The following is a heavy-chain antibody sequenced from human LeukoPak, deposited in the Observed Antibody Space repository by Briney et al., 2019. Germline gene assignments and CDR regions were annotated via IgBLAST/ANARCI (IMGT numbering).Heavy chain of an antibody. V-gene: IGHV4-38-2*02. Sequence: SETLSLTCTVSGYSISSGYYWGWIRQPPGKGLEWTGSIYHSGSTYYNPSLKCRVTISVDTSKNQFSLKLSSVTAADTAVYYCARSSVGSGYYFDYWGQGTLVTVSS. J-gene: IGHJ4*02. D-gene: IGHD1-26*01. CDR3: ARSSVGSGYYFDY. CDR2: IYHSGST. CDR1: GYSISSGYY.